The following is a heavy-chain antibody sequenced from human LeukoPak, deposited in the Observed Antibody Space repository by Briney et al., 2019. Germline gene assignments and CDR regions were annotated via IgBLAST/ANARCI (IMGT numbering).Heavy chain of an antibody. J-gene: IGHJ6*03. Sequence: ASVKVSCKASGYTFTGYYMHWVRQAPGQGLEWMGWVNPNSGGTNYAQNFQGRVTMTRDTSISTAYMELSRLRSDDTAVYYCARDLFSSSVNNYYYYYMDVWGKGTTVTVSS. CDR1: GYTFTGYY. D-gene: IGHD6-13*01. CDR2: VNPNSGGT. CDR3: ARDLFSSSVNNYYYYYMDV. V-gene: IGHV1-2*02.